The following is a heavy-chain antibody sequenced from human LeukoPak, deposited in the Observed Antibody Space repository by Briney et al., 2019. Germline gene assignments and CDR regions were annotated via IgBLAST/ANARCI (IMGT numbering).Heavy chain of an antibody. CDR1: GFTFSSYS. J-gene: IGHJ4*02. D-gene: IGHD4-23*01. Sequence: GGSLRLSCAASGFTFSSYSMNWVRQAPGKGLEWVSYISSSSSTIYYADSVKGRFTISRDNAKNSLYLQMNSLRAEDTAVYYCARDHGYGGNSGDYWGQGTLVTVSS. CDR3: ARDHGYGGNSGDY. V-gene: IGHV3-48*04. CDR2: ISSSSSTI.